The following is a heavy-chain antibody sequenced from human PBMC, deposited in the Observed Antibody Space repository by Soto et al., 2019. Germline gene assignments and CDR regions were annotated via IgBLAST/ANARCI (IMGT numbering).Heavy chain of an antibody. D-gene: IGHD4-17*01. CDR2: IIPIFGTA. CDR1: GGTFSSYA. J-gene: IGHJ6*02. Sequence: QVQLVQSGAEVKKPGSSVKVSCKASGGTFSSYAISWVRQAPGQGLEWMGGIIPIFGTADYAQKFQGRVTITADESSSTGCMEASSLRSEDTDVDYCAQTVTTTYFNGIDVWGQGTTVTVSS. V-gene: IGHV1-69*12. CDR3: AQTVTTTYFNGIDV.